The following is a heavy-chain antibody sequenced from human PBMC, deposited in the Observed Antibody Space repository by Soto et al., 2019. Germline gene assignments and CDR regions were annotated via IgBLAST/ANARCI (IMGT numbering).Heavy chain of an antibody. Sequence: PSETLSLTCAVYGGSLSGYYWSWIRQPPGKGLEWIGESNHSGTTIYNPSLKSRVTISVDTPKNQFSLKLSSVTAADTAVYYCARRPLNYDFWSGTSKPFDYWGQGTLVTVSS. CDR2: SNHSGTT. D-gene: IGHD3-3*01. CDR3: ARRPLNYDFWSGTSKPFDY. CDR1: GGSLSGYY. V-gene: IGHV4-34*01. J-gene: IGHJ4*02.